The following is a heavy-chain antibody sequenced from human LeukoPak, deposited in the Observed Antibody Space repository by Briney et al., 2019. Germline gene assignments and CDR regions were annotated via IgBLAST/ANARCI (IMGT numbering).Heavy chain of an antibody. V-gene: IGHV1-18*01. CDR3: ASLVGAIDGDYFDY. CDR1: GYTFTSYG. Sequence: ASVTLSCTASGYTFTSYGISWVRQAPGQGLEWMGWISAYNGNTNYAQKLQGRVTMTTDTSTSTAYMELRSLRSDDTAVYYCASLVGAIDGDYFDYWGQGTLVTVSS. J-gene: IGHJ4*02. CDR2: ISAYNGNT. D-gene: IGHD1-26*01.